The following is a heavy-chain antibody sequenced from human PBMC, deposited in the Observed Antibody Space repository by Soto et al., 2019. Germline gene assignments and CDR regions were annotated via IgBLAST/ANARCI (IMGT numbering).Heavy chain of an antibody. J-gene: IGHJ4*02. CDR1: GYTFTSYY. D-gene: IGHD5-12*01. CDR3: ARARWRMATIIGCLDY. Sequence: ASVKVSCKASGYTFTSYYMHWVRQAPGQGLEWMGIINPSGGSTSYAQKFQGRVTMTRDTSTSTVYMELSSLRSEDTAVYYSARARWRMATIIGCLDYWGQGTLVTVSS. CDR2: INPSGGST. V-gene: IGHV1-46*01.